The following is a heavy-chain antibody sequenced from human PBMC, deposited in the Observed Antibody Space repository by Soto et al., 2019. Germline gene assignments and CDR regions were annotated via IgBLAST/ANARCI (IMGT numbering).Heavy chain of an antibody. CDR3: AKDIYDYGDYVEGLTSGY. D-gene: IGHD4-17*01. Sequence: LRLSCAASGFTFSSYAMSWVRQAPGKGLEWVSAISGSGGSTYYADSVKGRFTISRDNSKNTLYLQMNSLRAEDTAVYYCAKDIYDYGDYVEGLTSGYWGQGTLVTVSS. V-gene: IGHV3-23*01. CDR2: ISGSGGST. CDR1: GFTFSSYA. J-gene: IGHJ4*02.